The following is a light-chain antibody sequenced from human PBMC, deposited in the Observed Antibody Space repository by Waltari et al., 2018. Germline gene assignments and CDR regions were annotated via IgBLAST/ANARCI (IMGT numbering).Light chain of an antibody. CDR1: SRDVGGYNY. CDR3: SSYTSSSTPSVV. J-gene: IGLJ2*01. CDR2: EVS. Sequence: QSALTQPASVSGSPGQSITISCTGTSRDVGGYNYVSWYQQHPGKAPKLMIYEVSNRPSGVSNRFSGSKSGNTASLTISGLQAEDEADYYCSSYTSSSTPSVVFGGGTKLTVL. V-gene: IGLV2-14*01.